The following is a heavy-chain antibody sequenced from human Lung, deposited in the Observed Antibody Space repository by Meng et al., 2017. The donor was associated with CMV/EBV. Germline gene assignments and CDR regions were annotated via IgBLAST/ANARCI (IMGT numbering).Heavy chain of an antibody. CDR1: GGTFSSYA. D-gene: IGHD4-17*01. J-gene: IGHJ6*02. CDR3: ARGNYGDYHYYGMDV. Sequence: SXXVSRKASGGTFSSYAISWVRQAPGQGLEWMGGIIPIFGTANYAQKFQGRVTITTDESTSTAYMELSSLRSEDTAVYYCARGNYGDYHYYGMDVWGQGTTVTVSS. CDR2: IIPIFGTA. V-gene: IGHV1-69*05.